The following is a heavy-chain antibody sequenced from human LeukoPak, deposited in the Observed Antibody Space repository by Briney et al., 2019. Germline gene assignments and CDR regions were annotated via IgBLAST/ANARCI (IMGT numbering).Heavy chain of an antibody. CDR2: IYYSGST. CDR3: ARGKDYVPPYYFDY. CDR1: GGSISSYY. Sequence: PSETLSLTCTVSGGSISSYYWSWIRQPPGKGLEWIGYIYYSGSTNYNPSLKSRVTISVDTSKNQFSLELSSVTAADTAVYYCARGKDYVPPYYFDYWGQGTLVTVSS. D-gene: IGHD4-17*01. V-gene: IGHV4-59*01. J-gene: IGHJ4*02.